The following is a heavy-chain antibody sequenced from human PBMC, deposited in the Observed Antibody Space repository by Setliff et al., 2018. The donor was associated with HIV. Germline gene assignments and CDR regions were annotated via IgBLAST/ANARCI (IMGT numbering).Heavy chain of an antibody. CDR2: VSGGGGTT. CDR1: GFTFSTYA. D-gene: IGHD2-8*01. V-gene: IGHV3-23*01. Sequence: GGSLRLSCAASGFTFSTYAMTWVRQGPGKGLEWVSGVSGGGGTTYYAASVKGRFTISRDNSKNTLYLQMNSLRAEDTAVYYCASRIFYKGIVDYWGQGTLVTVSS. J-gene: IGHJ4*02. CDR3: ASRIFYKGIVDY.